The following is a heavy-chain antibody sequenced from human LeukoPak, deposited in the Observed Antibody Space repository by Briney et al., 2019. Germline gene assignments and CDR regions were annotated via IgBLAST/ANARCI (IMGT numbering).Heavy chain of an antibody. V-gene: IGHV3-74*01. CDR3: VRDGQGSTPLDY. Sequence: PGGSLRLSCAASGFTFSSHWMHWVRQAPGNGLVWVSGISTDGSRPRYADSVNGRFTISRDNAKNTLYLQMNSLRAEDTAVYFCVRDGQGSTPLDYWGQGTLVTVSS. CDR2: ISTDGSRP. J-gene: IGHJ4*02. CDR1: GFTFSSHW. D-gene: IGHD2-15*01.